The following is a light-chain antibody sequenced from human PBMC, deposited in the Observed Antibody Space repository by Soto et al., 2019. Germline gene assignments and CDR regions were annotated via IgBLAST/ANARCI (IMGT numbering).Light chain of an antibody. CDR2: GAS. J-gene: IGKJ1*01. V-gene: IGKV3-15*01. Sequence: EIVMTQSPATLSVSPGERATLSCRASQSVSSNLAWYQQKPGQAPRLLIYGASTRATGITARFSGSGSGTDFTLTIVSLQSEDFAVYYCQQYNNWPWAFGQGTMVDIK. CDR3: QQYNNWPWA. CDR1: QSVSSN.